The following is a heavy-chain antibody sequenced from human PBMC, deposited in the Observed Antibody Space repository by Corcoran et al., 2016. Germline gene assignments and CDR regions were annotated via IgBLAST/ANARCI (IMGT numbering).Heavy chain of an antibody. Sequence: QLQLQESGPGLVKPSETLSLTCTVSGGSISSSNYYWSWIRQPPGKGLEWIGFIYYSGSTNYNPSLKSRVTISVDTSKNQFSLKLSSVTAADTARYYGARGTTTVTSWFDPWGQGTLVTVSS. V-gene: IGHV4-61*01. CDR1: GGSISSSNYY. J-gene: IGHJ5*02. D-gene: IGHD4-17*01. CDR3: ARGTTTVTSWFDP. CDR2: IYYSGST.